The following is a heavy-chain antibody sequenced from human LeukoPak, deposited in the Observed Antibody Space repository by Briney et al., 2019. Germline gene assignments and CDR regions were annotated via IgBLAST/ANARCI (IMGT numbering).Heavy chain of an antibody. V-gene: IGHV3-7*01. D-gene: IGHD3-3*01. CDR2: IKQDGSEK. Sequence: GGSLRLSCAASGFTFSSYWMSWVRQAPGKGLEWVANIKQDGSEKYYVDSVKGRFTISRDNAKNSLYLQMKSLRAEDTAVYYCARVGLYDFWSAYGMDVWGQGTTVTVSS. CDR1: GFTFSSYW. CDR3: ARVGLYDFWSAYGMDV. J-gene: IGHJ6*02.